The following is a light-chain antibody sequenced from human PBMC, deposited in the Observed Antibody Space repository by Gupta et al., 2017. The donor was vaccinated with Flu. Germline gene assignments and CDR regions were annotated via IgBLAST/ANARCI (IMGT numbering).Light chain of an antibody. Sequence: QSALTQLPFVSGSPGQSVTISCTGTSSDVGYYNRVSWYQQLPGTVPKLMIYEVSNRPSGVPDRFSGSKSGNTASLTISGLQGDDEADYYCSSYTSTYTFVFGTGTKVTVL. V-gene: IGLV2-18*02. CDR2: EVS. J-gene: IGLJ1*01. CDR3: SSYTSTYTFV. CDR1: SSDVGYYNR.